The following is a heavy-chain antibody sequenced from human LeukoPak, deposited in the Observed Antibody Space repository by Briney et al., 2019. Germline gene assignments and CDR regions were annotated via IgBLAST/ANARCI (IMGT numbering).Heavy chain of an antibody. CDR1: GFTFSSYG. D-gene: IGHD3-22*01. CDR3: AKDGGDDDSSGL. CDR2: IRYDGSNK. J-gene: IGHJ4*02. Sequence: RTGGSLRLSCAASGFTFSSYGMHWVRQAPGKGLEWVAFIRYDGSNKYYADSVKGRFTISRDNSKNTLYLQMNSLRAEDTAVYYCAKDGGDDDSSGLWGQGTLVTVSS. V-gene: IGHV3-30*02.